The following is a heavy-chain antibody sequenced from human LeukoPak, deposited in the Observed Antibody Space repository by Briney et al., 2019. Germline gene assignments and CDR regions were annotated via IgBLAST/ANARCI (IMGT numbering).Heavy chain of an antibody. Sequence: PSETLSLTCTVSGGSISSYYWSWIRQPAGKGLEWIGRIYTSGSTNYNPSLKSRVTMSVDTSKNQFSLKLSSVTAADTGFYFCAQGAYGFGKKHTYYYIEVWGKGTTVTVSS. D-gene: IGHD3-10*01. J-gene: IGHJ6*03. CDR1: GGSISSYY. CDR3: AQGAYGFGKKHTYYYIEV. CDR2: IYTSGST. V-gene: IGHV4-4*07.